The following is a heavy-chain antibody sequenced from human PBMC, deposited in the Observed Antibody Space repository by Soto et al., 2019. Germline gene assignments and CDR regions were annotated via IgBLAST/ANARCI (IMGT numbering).Heavy chain of an antibody. V-gene: IGHV1-69*06. CDR3: ASVYYYDSSGYYYPHFDY. Sequence: QVQLVQSGAEVKKSGSSVKVSCKASGGTFSSYAISWVRQAPGQGLEWMGGIIPIFGTANYAQKFQGRVTITADKSTSTAYLELSSLRSEDTAVYYWASVYYYDSSGYYYPHFDYWGQGTLVTVSS. CDR2: IIPIFGTA. J-gene: IGHJ4*02. D-gene: IGHD3-22*01. CDR1: GGTFSSYA.